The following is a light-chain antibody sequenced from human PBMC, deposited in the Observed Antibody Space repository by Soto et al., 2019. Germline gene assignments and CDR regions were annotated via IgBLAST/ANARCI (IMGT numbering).Light chain of an antibody. CDR1: QDISDY. Sequence: DLPMTQSPSSLSASVGDRVTITCQASQDISDYLNWYQQKPGNAPKVLIHDASKLEAGVPPRFSGSGSGTNFTFTISSLQPEDFASYHCQQYNSLVSFGGGTKVE. V-gene: IGKV1-33*01. CDR3: QQYNSLVS. CDR2: DAS. J-gene: IGKJ4*01.